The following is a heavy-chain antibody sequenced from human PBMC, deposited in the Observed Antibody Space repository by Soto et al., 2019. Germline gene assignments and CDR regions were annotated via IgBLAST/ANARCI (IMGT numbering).Heavy chain of an antibody. V-gene: IGHV4-59*08. CDR2: IYYSGST. CDR3: ARRDEYSSSGDYYYYMDV. CDR1: GGSISSYY. Sequence: PSETLSLTCTVSGGSISSYYWSWIRQPPGKGLEWIGYIYYSGSTNYNPSLKSRVTISVDTSKNQFSLKLSSVTAADTAVYYCARRDEYSSSGDYYYYMDVWAKGPRSPSP. D-gene: IGHD6-6*01. J-gene: IGHJ6*03.